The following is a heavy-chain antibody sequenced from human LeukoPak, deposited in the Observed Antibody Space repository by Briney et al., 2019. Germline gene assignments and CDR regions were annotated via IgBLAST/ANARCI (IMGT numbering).Heavy chain of an antibody. V-gene: IGHV1-46*01. CDR3: ATGARLEWFDP. CDR1: GYTFTNYY. CDR2: INPSGDST. Sequence: ASVKVSCKASGYTFTNYYMHWVRQAPGQGLEWMGIINPSGDSTRYAQDFQGRVTMTEDTSTDTAYMELSSLRSEDTAVYYCATGARLEWFDPWGQGTLVTVSS. J-gene: IGHJ5*02.